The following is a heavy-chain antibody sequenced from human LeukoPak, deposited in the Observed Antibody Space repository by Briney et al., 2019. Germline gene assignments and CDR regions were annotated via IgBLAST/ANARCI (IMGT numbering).Heavy chain of an antibody. J-gene: IGHJ4*02. CDR3: ARHLPLYDSGEFDY. CDR2: MNPNSGNT. V-gene: IGHV1-8*01. Sequence: ASVKVSCKASGYTFTSYDINWVRQATGQGLEWMGRMNPNSGNTGYAQKFQGRVTMTRNTSISTAYMELSSLRSEDTAVYYCARHLPLYDSGEFDYWGQGTLVTVSS. CDR1: GYTFTSYD. D-gene: IGHD3-22*01.